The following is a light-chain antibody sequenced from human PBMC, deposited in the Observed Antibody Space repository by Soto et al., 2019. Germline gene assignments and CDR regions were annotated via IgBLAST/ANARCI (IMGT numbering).Light chain of an antibody. V-gene: IGLV2-14*01. CDR1: SSDVGDYKY. CDR2: VNS. J-gene: IGLJ1*01. Sequence: QSALTQPASVSGSPGQSITISCTGTSSDVGDYKYVSWYQQHPDKAPKLIIFVNSNRHSGISNRFSASKSGNTASLTISGLQAEDEADYYCSSYTSSDTPYVFGTGTKLTVL. CDR3: SSYTSSDTPYV.